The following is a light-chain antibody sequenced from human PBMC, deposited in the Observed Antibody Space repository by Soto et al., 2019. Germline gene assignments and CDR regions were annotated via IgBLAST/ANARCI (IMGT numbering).Light chain of an antibody. CDR1: QNVRTN. Sequence: EIVMTQSPATLSVSPGERATLSCWASQNVRTNLAWYQQKPGQAPRRLIYGASTRATGVPARFSGSGSGTEFTLTTSSLQSEDFAIYFCQQYNDWPPVYTFGQGTKLEIK. V-gene: IGKV3-15*01. J-gene: IGKJ2*01. CDR2: GAS. CDR3: QQYNDWPPVYT.